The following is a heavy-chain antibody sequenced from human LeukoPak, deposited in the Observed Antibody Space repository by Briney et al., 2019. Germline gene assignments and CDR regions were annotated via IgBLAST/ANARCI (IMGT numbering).Heavy chain of an antibody. V-gene: IGHV3-23*01. CDR2: ISGSVSST. D-gene: IGHD1-26*01. J-gene: IGHJ4*02. CDR1: GVTFSTYD. CDR3: AKNTSGSYFDH. Sequence: PGGSLRLSCAASGVTFSTYDMTWVRQAPGKGLEWVSAISGSVSSTNYADSVKGRFTISRDNSKNPLYLQMNSLRAEDTAVYYCAKNTSGSYFDHWGRGTLVTVSS.